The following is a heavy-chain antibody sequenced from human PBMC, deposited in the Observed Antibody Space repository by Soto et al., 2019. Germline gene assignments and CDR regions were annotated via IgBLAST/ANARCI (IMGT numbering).Heavy chain of an antibody. CDR3: ARIPRYSFPTSDPLDN. CDR1: GGTFNTST. D-gene: IGHD1-26*01. V-gene: IGHV1-69*13. CDR2: IIPISGTT. Sequence: GASVKVSSNASGGTFNTSTFSWVLQAPGQGLEWMGSIIPISGTTHYAQSFQGRLSITADQSSTTTYMELRSLTSHDTALYYCARIPRYSFPTSDPLDNWGQGTLVTVSS. J-gene: IGHJ1*01.